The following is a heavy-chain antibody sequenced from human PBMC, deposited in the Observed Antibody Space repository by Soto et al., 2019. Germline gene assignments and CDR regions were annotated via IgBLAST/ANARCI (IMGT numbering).Heavy chain of an antibody. CDR2: IYYSGST. V-gene: IGHV4-59*12. CDR3: ARGRHYYGSGSYYGRHYYYGMDV. CDR1: GGSISSYY. J-gene: IGHJ6*02. Sequence: SETLSLTCTVSGGSISSYYWSWIRQPPGKGLEWIGYIYYSGSTNYNPSLKSRVTISVDTSKNQFSLKLSSVTAADTAVYYCARGRHYYGSGSYYGRHYYYGMDVWGQGTTVTVSS. D-gene: IGHD3-10*01.